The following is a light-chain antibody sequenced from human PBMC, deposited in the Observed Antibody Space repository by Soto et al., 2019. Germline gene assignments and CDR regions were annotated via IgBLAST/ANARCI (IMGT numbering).Light chain of an antibody. CDR1: QTISSW. Sequence: LQMTQSPSTLSGYARHRVSITCRASQTISSWLAWYQQKPGKAPKLLIYKASTLKSGVPSRFSGSGSGTEFTLTISSLQPDDFATYYCQQYNSYPLTFGGGTKVDI. J-gene: IGKJ4*01. CDR2: KAS. CDR3: QQYNSYPLT. V-gene: IGKV1-5*03.